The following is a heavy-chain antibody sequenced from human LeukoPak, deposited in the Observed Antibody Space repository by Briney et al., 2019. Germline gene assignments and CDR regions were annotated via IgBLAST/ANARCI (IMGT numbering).Heavy chain of an antibody. D-gene: IGHD6-6*01. J-gene: IGHJ6*03. CDR3: ARVPPRAARNIRYYMDV. Sequence: TSETLSLTCTVSGGSISSGSYYWSWIRQPPGKGLEWIGEINHSGSTNYNPSLKRRVTISVDTSKNQFSLKLSSVTSADTAVYYCARVPPRAARNIRYYMDVWGKGTTVTVSS. V-gene: IGHV4-39*07. CDR2: INHSGST. CDR1: GGSISSGSYY.